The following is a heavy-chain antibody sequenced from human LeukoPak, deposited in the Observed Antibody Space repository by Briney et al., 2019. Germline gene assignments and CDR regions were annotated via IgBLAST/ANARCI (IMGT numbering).Heavy chain of an antibody. J-gene: IGHJ3*02. CDR3: ARDNAYYYETSGAFDI. V-gene: IGHV4-59*01. CDR1: GGSIRGYY. Sequence: SETLSLTCNVSGGSIRGYYWSWIRQPPGKGLEWIGYIYSSGSTNYNPSLKSRVTMSVDTSKNQFSLKVSSVTAADTAVYYCARDNAYYYETSGAFDIWGQGTMVTVSS. D-gene: IGHD3-22*01. CDR2: IYSSGST.